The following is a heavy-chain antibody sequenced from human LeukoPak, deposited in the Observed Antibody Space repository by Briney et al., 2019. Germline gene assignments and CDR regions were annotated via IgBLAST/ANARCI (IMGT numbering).Heavy chain of an antibody. Sequence: GGSLRLSCAASGITFSTYAMNWVRQAPGKGLEWVAVISYDGSNKYYADSVKGRFTISRDNSKNTLYLQMNSLRAEDTAVYYCARDITYYDFWSGYYTGEYYYYGMDVWGQGTTVTVSS. D-gene: IGHD3-3*01. CDR3: ARDITYYDFWSGYYTGEYYYYGMDV. CDR2: ISYDGSNK. CDR1: GITFSTYA. J-gene: IGHJ6*02. V-gene: IGHV3-30*04.